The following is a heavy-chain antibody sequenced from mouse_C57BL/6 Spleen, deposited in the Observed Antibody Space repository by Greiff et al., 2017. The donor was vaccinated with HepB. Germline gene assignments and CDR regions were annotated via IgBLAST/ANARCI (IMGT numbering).Heavy chain of an antibody. Sequence: QVQLQQPGAELVKPGASVKLSCKASGYTFTSYWMQWVKQRPGQGLEWIGEIDPSDSYTNYNQKFKGKATLTVDTSSSTAYMQLSSLTSEDSAVYYCARRGAHYYGSSLGWYFDVWGTGTTVTVSS. J-gene: IGHJ1*03. V-gene: IGHV1-50*01. D-gene: IGHD1-1*01. CDR3: ARRGAHYYGSSLGWYFDV. CDR2: IDPSDSYT. CDR1: GYTFTSYW.